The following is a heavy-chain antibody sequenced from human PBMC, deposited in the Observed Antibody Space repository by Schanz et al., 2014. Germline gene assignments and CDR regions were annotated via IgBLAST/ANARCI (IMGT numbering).Heavy chain of an antibody. CDR1: GFSVSTNY. J-gene: IGHJ3*01. D-gene: IGHD2-21*01. V-gene: IGHV3-53*01. Sequence: EVQLVESGGGPIQPGGSLRLSCAVSGFSVSTNYMSWARQAPGKGLEWISSLYINAGSTRYADSVKGRFFISRDSSKNTLFLQMNSLRADDTAIYFCARDEGRDGYNLAFDVWGQGTLVTVSS. CDR2: LYINAGST. CDR3: ARDEGRDGYNLAFDV.